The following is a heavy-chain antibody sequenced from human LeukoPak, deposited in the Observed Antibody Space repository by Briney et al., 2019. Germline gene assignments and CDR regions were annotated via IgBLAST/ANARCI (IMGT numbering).Heavy chain of an antibody. CDR1: GGTFSSYA. D-gene: IGHD3-22*01. Sequence: ASVKVSCKASGGTFSSYAISWVRQAPGQGLEWMGGIIPIFGTANYAQKFQGRVTISADESTSTAYMELSSLRSEDTAVYYCARDWYYYDSSGFYSALRYWGQGTLVTVSS. V-gene: IGHV1-69*13. J-gene: IGHJ4*02. CDR2: IIPIFGTA. CDR3: ARDWYYYDSSGFYSALRY.